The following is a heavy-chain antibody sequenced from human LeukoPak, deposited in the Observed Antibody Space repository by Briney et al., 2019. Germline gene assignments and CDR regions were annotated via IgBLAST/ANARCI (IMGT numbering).Heavy chain of an antibody. CDR2: IYYSGST. CDR3: ARLAAVGAGLDY. V-gene: IGHV4-39*01. D-gene: IGHD6-13*01. J-gene: IGHJ4*02. CDR1: GGSISSDTFY. Sequence: SETLSLTCTVSGGSISSDTFYWGWIRQSPGKGLEWIGSIYYSGSTFYNPSLKSRVTISVDTSKNQFSLKLSSVTAADTAVYYCARLAAVGAGLDYWGQRTLVTVSS.